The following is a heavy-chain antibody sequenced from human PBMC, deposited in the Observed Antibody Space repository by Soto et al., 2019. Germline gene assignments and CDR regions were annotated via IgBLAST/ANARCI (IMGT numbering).Heavy chain of an antibody. CDR2: INPSGGST. J-gene: IGHJ6*02. D-gene: IGHD6-13*01. Sequence: QVQLVQSGAEVKKPGASVKISCKASGYTFTSYYMHWVRQAPGQGLEWMGIINPSGGSTSYAQKFQGRVTMTRDTSTSTVYMELSSLRSEDTAVYYCAREGSISAAGIGLISYYYGMDVWGQGTTVTVSS. V-gene: IGHV1-46*01. CDR1: GYTFTSYY. CDR3: AREGSISAAGIGLISYYYGMDV.